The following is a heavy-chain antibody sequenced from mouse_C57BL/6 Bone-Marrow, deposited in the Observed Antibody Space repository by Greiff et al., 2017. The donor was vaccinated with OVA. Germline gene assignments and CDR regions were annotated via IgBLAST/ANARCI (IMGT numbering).Heavy chain of an antibody. CDR2: IYPGSGST. CDR1: GYTFTSYW. D-gene: IGHD2-12*01. V-gene: IGHV1-55*01. CDR3: ARSAYYKDY. Sequence: QVQLQQPGAELVKPGASVKLSCKASGYTFTSYWITWVKQRPGQGLEWIGDIYPGSGSTNYTEKFKSKATLTVDTSSSTAYMQSSSRTSEDSAVYYCARSAYYKDYWGQGTTLTVSS. J-gene: IGHJ2*01.